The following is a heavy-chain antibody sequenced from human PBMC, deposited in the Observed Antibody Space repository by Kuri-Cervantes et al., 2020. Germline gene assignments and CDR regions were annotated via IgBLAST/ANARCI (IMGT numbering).Heavy chain of an antibody. CDR2: IYSGGST. CDR3: ARGSNYYDSSGYYSAYAFDI. V-gene: IGHV3-53*04. J-gene: IGHJ3*02. Sequence: GGSLRLSCAASGFTFSSYAMHWVRQAPGKGLEWVSVIYSGGSTYYADSVKGRFTISRHNSKNTLYLQMNSLRAEDTAVYYCARGSNYYDSSGYYSAYAFDIWGQGTMVTVSS. D-gene: IGHD3-22*01. CDR1: GFTFSSYA.